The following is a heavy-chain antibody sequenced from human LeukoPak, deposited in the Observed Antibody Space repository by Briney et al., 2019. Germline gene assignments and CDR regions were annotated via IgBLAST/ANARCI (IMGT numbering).Heavy chain of an antibody. CDR2: IGDSGGAT. V-gene: IGHV3-23*01. CDR1: GFTFSSYA. D-gene: IGHD3-3*01. J-gene: IGHJ6*02. Sequence: PGGSLRLSCAASGFTFSSYAMSWVRQAPGKGLEWVSVIGDSGGATYYADSVKGRFTISRDNSKNTLYLQMNSLRAEDTAVYYCARSDNWSGYLYYYYYYGMDVWGQGTTVTVSS. CDR3: ARSDNWSGYLYYYYYYGMDV.